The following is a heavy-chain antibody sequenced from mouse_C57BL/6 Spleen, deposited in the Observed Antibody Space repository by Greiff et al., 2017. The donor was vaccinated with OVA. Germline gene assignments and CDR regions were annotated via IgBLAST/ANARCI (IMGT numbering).Heavy chain of an antibody. CDR3: ARPGDYDYFDY. Sequence: QVQLQQPGTELVKPGASVKLSCKASGYTFTSYWMHWVKQRPGKGLEWIGNINPSNGGTNSNEKFKSKATLTVDKSSSTAYMQLSSLTSEDSAVYYCARPGDYDYFDYWGQGTTLTVSS. V-gene: IGHV1-53*01. J-gene: IGHJ2*01. D-gene: IGHD2-4*01. CDR1: GYTFTSYW. CDR2: INPSNGGT.